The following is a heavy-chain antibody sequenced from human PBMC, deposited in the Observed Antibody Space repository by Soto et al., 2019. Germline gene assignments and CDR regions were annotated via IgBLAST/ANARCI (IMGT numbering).Heavy chain of an antibody. CDR3: ARGDTSDYSTATPADY. J-gene: IGHJ4*02. V-gene: IGHV5-51*01. CDR1: GYSFANYW. CDR2: IYPSDSDT. Sequence: GESLKISCSGSGYSFANYWIGWVRQMPGKGLEWMGIIYPSDSDTRYSPSFQGQVTISADKSISTAFLQWSSLKASDTAMYFCARGDTSDYSTATPADYWGQGTLVTVSS. D-gene: IGHD3-22*01.